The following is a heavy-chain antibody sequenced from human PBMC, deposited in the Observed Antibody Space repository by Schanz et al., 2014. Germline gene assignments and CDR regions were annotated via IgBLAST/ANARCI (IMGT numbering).Heavy chain of an antibody. CDR2: ISYHGSGK. Sequence: QVQLVESGGSVVQPGRSLRLSCAGSGFSFSDYGMHWVRQAPGRGLEWVAVISYHGSGKYYADSVKGRFTISRDNSKNTLYLQMNSLRTEDTAVYFCAKSYDTSGYSGFDYWGQGTLVTVSS. J-gene: IGHJ4*02. CDR1: GFSFSDYG. CDR3: AKSYDTSGYSGFDY. D-gene: IGHD3-22*01. V-gene: IGHV3-30*18.